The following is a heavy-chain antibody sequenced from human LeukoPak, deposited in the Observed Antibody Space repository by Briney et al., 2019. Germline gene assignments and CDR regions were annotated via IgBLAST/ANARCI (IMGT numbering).Heavy chain of an antibody. CDR1: GYTFTGYY. V-gene: IGHV1-2*02. D-gene: IGHD5/OR15-5a*01. CDR3: ARDLSVGDVGFDP. CDR2: INPNSGGT. J-gene: IGHJ5*02. Sequence: ASVKVSCKASGYTFTGYYMHWVRQAPGQGLEWMGWINPNSGGTNYAQKFQGRVTMTRDTSISTAYMELSRLRSDDTAVYYCARDLSVGDVGFDPWGQGTLVTASS.